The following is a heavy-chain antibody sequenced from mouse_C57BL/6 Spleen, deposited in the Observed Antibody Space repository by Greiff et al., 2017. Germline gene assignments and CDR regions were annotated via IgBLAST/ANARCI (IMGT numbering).Heavy chain of an antibody. CDR3: AREGYGAWFAY. CDR2: IYPGDGDT. V-gene: IGHV1-82*01. Sequence: QVQLQQSGPELVKPGASVKISCEASGYAFSSSWMNWVKQRPGKGLEWIGRIYPGDGDTNYNGKFKGKATLTADKSSSTAYMQLSSLTSEDSAVYFCAREGYGAWFAYWGQGTLVTVSA. D-gene: IGHD3-2*02. CDR1: GYAFSSSW. J-gene: IGHJ3*01.